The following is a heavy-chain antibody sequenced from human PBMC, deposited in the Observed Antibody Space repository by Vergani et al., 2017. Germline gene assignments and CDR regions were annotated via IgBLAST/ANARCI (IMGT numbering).Heavy chain of an antibody. CDR3: ARFWNHYYGMDV. D-gene: IGHD1-1*01. CDR1: GFTFGNYW. Sequence: EVQLVESGGGLVQPGGSLRLSCAASGFTFGNYWMSWVRQAPGKGLEWVANIKQDGSEKYYVDSMKGRFTISRDNAENSLYLQMTSLRAEDTAVYYCARFWNHYYGMDVWGQGTTVTVSS. J-gene: IGHJ6*02. CDR2: IKQDGSEK. V-gene: IGHV3-7*01.